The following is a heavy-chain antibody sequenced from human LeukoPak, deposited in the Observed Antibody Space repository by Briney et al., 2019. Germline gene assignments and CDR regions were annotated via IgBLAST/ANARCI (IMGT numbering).Heavy chain of an antibody. V-gene: IGHV1-2*02. CDR1: GYTFTGYY. CDR2: INPNSGGT. Sequence: GASVKVSCKASGYTFTGYYMHWVRQAPGQGLEWMGWINPNSGGTNYAQKFQGRVTMTRDTSISTAYMELSRLRSDDTAVYYFARGPGCSSTSCYMWFDPWGQGTLVTVSS. CDR3: ARGPGCSSTSCYMWFDP. J-gene: IGHJ5*02. D-gene: IGHD2-2*02.